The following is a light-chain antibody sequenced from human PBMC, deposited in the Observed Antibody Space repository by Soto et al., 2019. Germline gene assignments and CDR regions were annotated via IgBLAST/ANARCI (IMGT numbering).Light chain of an antibody. CDR1: QSISSY. CDR3: QQSYSTSIT. J-gene: IGKJ5*01. V-gene: IGKV1-39*01. Sequence: DIQMTHSASSLSASVLDRVTITCRASQSISSYLNWYQQKPGKAPKLLIYAASSLQSGVPSRFSGSGSGTDFTLTISSLQPEDFATYYCQQSYSTSITFGQGTRLENK. CDR2: AAS.